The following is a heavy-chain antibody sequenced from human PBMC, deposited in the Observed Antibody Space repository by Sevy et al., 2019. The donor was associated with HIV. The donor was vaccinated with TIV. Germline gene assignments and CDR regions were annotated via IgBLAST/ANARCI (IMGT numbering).Heavy chain of an antibody. D-gene: IGHD2-21*01. CDR1: GFTFSDHY. CDR2: IRNRPNSYTT. V-gene: IGHV3-72*01. CDR3: VRGPNCGVGGCQQISPYCLDV. J-gene: IGHJ6*03. Sequence: GGSLRLSCAASGFTFSDHYVDWVRQAPGKGLEWVGRIRNRPNSYTTEYAAAVEGRFTITRGDSKNSLYLQMNSLKTEDSAVYYCVRGPNCGVGGCQQISPYCLDVWGKGATVTVSS.